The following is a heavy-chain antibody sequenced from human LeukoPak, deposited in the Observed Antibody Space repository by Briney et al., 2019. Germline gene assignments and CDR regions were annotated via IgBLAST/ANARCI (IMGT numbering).Heavy chain of an antibody. CDR1: GGTFSSYA. Sequence: SVKVSCKASGGTFSSYAISWVRQAPGQGLEWMGRIIPVLGIANYAQKFQGRVTITADKSTSTAYMELSSLRSEDTAVYYCARANVTMVRGVIISGWFDPWGQGTLVTVSS. J-gene: IGHJ5*02. CDR3: ARANVTMVRGVIISGWFDP. V-gene: IGHV1-69*04. CDR2: IIPVLGIA. D-gene: IGHD3-10*01.